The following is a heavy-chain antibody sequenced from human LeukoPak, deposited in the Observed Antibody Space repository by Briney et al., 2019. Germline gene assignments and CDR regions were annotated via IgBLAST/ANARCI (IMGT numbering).Heavy chain of an antibody. Sequence: GGSLRLSCAASGFIFSDFPFHWVRQAPGKGLEWVAVISHDGKVEYYADSVKGRFTISRDDSTNTLSLQMNSLRPEDTGIYYCARDLSRGAPDYFDNWGQGTLVTVSS. CDR2: ISHDGKVE. CDR3: ARDLSRGAPDYFDN. J-gene: IGHJ4*02. V-gene: IGHV3-30*04. D-gene: IGHD3-10*01. CDR1: GFIFSDFP.